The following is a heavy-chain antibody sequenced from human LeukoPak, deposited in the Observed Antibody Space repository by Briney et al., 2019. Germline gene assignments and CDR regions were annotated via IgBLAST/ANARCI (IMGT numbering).Heavy chain of an antibody. J-gene: IGHJ4*02. CDR1: GGTFSSYA. Sequence: SVKVSCKASGGTFSSYAISWVRQAPGQGLEWMGRIIPILGIANYAQKFQGRVTITADKSTSTAYMELSSLGSEDTAVYYCAPSPPLYYYGSGSYWGYWGQGTLVTVSS. V-gene: IGHV1-69*04. CDR3: APSPPLYYYGSGSYWGY. D-gene: IGHD3-10*01. CDR2: IIPILGIA.